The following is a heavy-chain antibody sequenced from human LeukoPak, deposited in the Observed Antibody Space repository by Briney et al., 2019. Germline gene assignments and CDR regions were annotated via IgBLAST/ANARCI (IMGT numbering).Heavy chain of an antibody. CDR3: ARDLGGYRFFDY. CDR2: INPNSGGT. D-gene: IGHD5-12*01. Sequence: ASVKVSCKASGYTFTGYYMHWVRQAPGQGLEWMEWINPNSGGTNYAQKFQGRVTMTRDTSISTAYMELSRLRSDDTAVYYCARDLGGYRFFDYWGQGTLVTVSS. J-gene: IGHJ4*02. V-gene: IGHV1-2*02. CDR1: GYTFTGYY.